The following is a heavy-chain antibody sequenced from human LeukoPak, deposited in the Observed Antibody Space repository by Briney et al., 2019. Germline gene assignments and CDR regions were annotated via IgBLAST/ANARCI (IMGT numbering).Heavy chain of an antibody. J-gene: IGHJ6*03. CDR3: ARARIYYMDV. Sequence: SETLSLTCAVYGGSFSGYYWSWIRQPPGKGLEWIGYIYYSGSTNYNPSLKSRVTISVDTSKNQFSLKLSSVTAADTAVYYCARARIYYMDVWGKGTTVTVSS. CDR2: IYYSGST. CDR1: GGSFSGYY. V-gene: IGHV4-59*01.